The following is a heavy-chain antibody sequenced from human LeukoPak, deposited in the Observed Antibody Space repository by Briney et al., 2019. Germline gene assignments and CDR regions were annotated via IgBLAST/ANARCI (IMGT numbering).Heavy chain of an antibody. CDR3: AKVKGTVSWTLDY. J-gene: IGHJ4*02. CDR1: GFTFSSYA. CDR2: IVGGST. Sequence: PGGSLRLSCAASGFTFSSYAMSWVRQAPGKGLEWVSVIVGGSTNYADSVKGRFTISRDNSKNTLYLQMNSLRAEDTAVYYCAKVKGTVSWTLDYWGQGPLVTVSS. D-gene: IGHD3/OR15-3a*01. V-gene: IGHV3-23*01.